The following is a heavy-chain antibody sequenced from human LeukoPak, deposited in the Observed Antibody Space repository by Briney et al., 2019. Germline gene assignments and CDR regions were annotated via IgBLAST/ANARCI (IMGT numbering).Heavy chain of an antibody. CDR1: GGTFSSYA. V-gene: IGHV1-69*04. D-gene: IGHD5-24*01. CDR2: IIPIFGIA. J-gene: IGHJ4*02. CDR3: ARASERDGYNLFDY. Sequence: GASVKVSCKASGGTFSSYAISWVRQAPGQGLEWMGRIIPIFGIANYAQKFQGRVTITADKSTSTAYMELSSLRSEGTAVYYCARASERDGYNLFDYWGQGTLVTVSS.